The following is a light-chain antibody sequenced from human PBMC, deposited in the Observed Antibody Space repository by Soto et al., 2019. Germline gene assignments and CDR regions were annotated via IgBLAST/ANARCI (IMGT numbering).Light chain of an antibody. J-gene: IGKJ1*01. CDR2: AAS. CDR3: QHYNNWHPWT. V-gene: IGKV1-39*01. Sequence: DIQMTHSPSSLSASVGSRVNITCRASQSISSYLNLYQQKPGKAPKLLIYAASSLQSGVPSRFSGSGSATDFTLTISSLKTEDFAIYYCQHYNNWHPWTFGHGTKVDIK. CDR1: QSISSY.